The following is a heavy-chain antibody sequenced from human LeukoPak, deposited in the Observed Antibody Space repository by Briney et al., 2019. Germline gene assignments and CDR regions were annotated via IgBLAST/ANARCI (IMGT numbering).Heavy chain of an antibody. J-gene: IGHJ4*02. CDR3: ATPLPIVVVPAAIIY. V-gene: IGHV4-39*01. D-gene: IGHD2-2*01. CDR1: GGSISSSSYY. Sequence: PSETLSLTCTVSGGSISSSSYYWGWIRQPPGKGLEWIGSIYYSGSTYYNPSLKSRVTISVDTSKNQFSLKLSSVTAADTAVYYCATPLPIVVVPAAIIYWGQGTLVTVSS. CDR2: IYYSGST.